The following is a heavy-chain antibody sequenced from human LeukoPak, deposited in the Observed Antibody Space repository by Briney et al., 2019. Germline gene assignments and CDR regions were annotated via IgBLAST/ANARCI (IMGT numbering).Heavy chain of an antibody. CDR2: INHSGST. CDR1: GGSFSGYY. D-gene: IGHD2-2*02. CDR3: ARGTYTTGRNWFDP. J-gene: IGHJ5*02. Sequence: SETLSLTCAVYGGSFSGYYWSWIRQPPGKGLEWIGEINHSGSTYYNPSLKSRLTISVDTSKNQFSLRLNSVTAADTAVYYCARGTYTTGRNWFDPWGQGTLVTVSS. V-gene: IGHV4-34*01.